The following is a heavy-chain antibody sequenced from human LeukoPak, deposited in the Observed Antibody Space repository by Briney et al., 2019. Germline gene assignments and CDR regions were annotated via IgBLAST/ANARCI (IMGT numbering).Heavy chain of an antibody. CDR3: ASALRGCSGCSCYSTALYYFDY. J-gene: IGHJ4*02. CDR2: MNPNSGNT. D-gene: IGHD2-15*01. Sequence: ASVKVSCKASGYTFTSYDINWVRQATGQGLEWMGWMNPNSGNTGYAQKFQGRVTMTRNTSISTAYMELSSLRSEDTAVCYCASALRGCSGCSCYSTALYYFDYWGQGTLVTVSS. V-gene: IGHV1-8*01. CDR1: GYTFTSYD.